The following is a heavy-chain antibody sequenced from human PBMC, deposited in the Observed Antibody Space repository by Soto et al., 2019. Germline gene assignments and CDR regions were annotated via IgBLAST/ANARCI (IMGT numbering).Heavy chain of an antibody. CDR3: ARLARPDFYYMDV. CDR1: GFTLSGYA. V-gene: IGHV3-64*01. J-gene: IGHJ6*03. Sequence: EVQLAESGGGLAQPGGSLRLSCAASGFTLSGYAMDWVRQAPGKGLGYVSGISSNGVGTYYANSVQGRFTISRDNSKNTVYLQMCSLRPEDMAVYYCARLARPDFYYMDVWGKGTTVTVSS. CDR2: ISSNGVGT. D-gene: IGHD6-6*01.